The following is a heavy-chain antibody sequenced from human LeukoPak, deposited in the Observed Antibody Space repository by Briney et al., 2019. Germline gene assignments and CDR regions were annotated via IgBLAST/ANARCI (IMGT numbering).Heavy chain of an antibody. CDR3: ARRAVAAADY. D-gene: IGHD6-13*01. Sequence: GASLKISSKGSDYSSTSYWIGWVRQLPGKSLEWMGIIYPGDSETRYSPSFQGQVTISADKSISTAYLQWSSLKASDTATYYCARRAVAAADYWGQGTLVTVSS. CDR1: DYSSTSYW. CDR2: IYPGDSET. V-gene: IGHV5-51*01. J-gene: IGHJ4*02.